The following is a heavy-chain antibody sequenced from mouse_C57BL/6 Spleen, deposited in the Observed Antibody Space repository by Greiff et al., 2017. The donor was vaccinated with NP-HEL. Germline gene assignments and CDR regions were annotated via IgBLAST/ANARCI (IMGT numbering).Heavy chain of an antibody. CDR1: GYTFTSYW. J-gene: IGHJ2*01. D-gene: IGHD1-1*01. Sequence: VQLQQPGAELVRPGSSVKLSCKASGYTFTSYWMHWVKQRPIQGLEWIGNIDPSDSETHYNQKFKDKATLTVDKSSSTAYMQLSSLTSEDSAVYYCARKDTTVVAFDYWGQGTTLTVSS. CDR3: ARKDTTVVAFDY. V-gene: IGHV1-52*01. CDR2: IDPSDSET.